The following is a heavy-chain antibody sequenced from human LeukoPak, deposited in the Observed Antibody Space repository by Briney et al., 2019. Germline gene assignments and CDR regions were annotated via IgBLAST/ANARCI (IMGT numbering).Heavy chain of an antibody. V-gene: IGHV3-7*01. D-gene: IGHD3-10*01. Sequence: PGGSLRLSCAASGFTFSSYWMSWVRQAPGKGLEWVANIKQDGSEKYYVDSVKGRFTISRDNAKNSLYLQMNSLRAEDTAVYYCARDREGRGVLYSYYYYMDVWGKGTTVTISS. CDR2: IKQDGSEK. CDR1: GFTFSSYW. CDR3: ARDREGRGVLYSYYYYMDV. J-gene: IGHJ6*03.